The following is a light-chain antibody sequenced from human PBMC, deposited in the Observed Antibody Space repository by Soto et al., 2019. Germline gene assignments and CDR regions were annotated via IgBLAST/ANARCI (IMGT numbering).Light chain of an antibody. CDR1: QDIRND. V-gene: IGKV1-12*01. CDR2: TAS. J-gene: IGKJ4*01. Sequence: DIQMTQSPSSLSASVGDRVTISCRASQDIRNDLAWYQQKPGKAPEGLIYTASTLHSGVPSRFSGSGSGTDFTLTISSLQPEDFATYYCQQANSFPLLTFGGGTKVDIK. CDR3: QQANSFPLLT.